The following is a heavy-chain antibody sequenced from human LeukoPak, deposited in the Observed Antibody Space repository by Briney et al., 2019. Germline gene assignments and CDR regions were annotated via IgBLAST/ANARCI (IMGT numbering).Heavy chain of an antibody. V-gene: IGHV3-7*04. CDR3: ATDYYDILTGCYAY. CDR2: IKQDGSEK. Sequence: GGSLRLSCAASGYTFSSYWMSWVRQAPGKGLEWVANIKQDGSEKYYVDSVKGRFTISRDNAKNSLYLQMNSLRAEDTAVYYCATDYYDILTGCYAYWGQGTLVTVSS. CDR1: GYTFSSYW. D-gene: IGHD3-9*01. J-gene: IGHJ4*02.